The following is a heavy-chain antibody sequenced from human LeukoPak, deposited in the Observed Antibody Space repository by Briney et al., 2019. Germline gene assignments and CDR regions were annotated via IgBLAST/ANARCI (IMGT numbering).Heavy chain of an antibody. D-gene: IGHD3-10*01. CDR2: IYPGDSDT. J-gene: IGHJ4*02. Sequence: KGGESLKISCKGSGYSFTSYWIGWVRQMPGKGLEWMGIIYPGDSDTRYSPSFQGQVTISVDKSISTAYLQWSSLKASDTAMYYCARLELYYYGSGSYPPPDYWGQGTLVTVSS. V-gene: IGHV5-51*01. CDR3: ARLELYYYGSGSYPPPDY. CDR1: GYSFTSYW.